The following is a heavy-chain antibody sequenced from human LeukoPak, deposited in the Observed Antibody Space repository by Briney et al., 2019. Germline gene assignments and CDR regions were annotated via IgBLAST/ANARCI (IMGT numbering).Heavy chain of an antibody. D-gene: IGHD6-6*01. CDR3: AREVAARWDYFDY. CDR1: GGSISSSSYY. J-gene: IGHJ4*02. Sequence: SETLSLTCTVSGGSISSSSYYWGWIRQPPGKGLEWIGSIYYSGSTNHNPSLKSRATISVDTSKNQFSLRLSSVTAADTAVYYCAREVAARWDYFDYWGQGTLVTVSS. V-gene: IGHV4-39*07. CDR2: IYYSGST.